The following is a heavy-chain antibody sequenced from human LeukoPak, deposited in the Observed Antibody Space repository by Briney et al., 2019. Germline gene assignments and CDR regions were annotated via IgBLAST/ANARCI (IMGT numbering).Heavy chain of an antibody. D-gene: IGHD3-9*01. CDR1: GFTFSIYF. V-gene: IGHV3-74*01. J-gene: IGHJ4*02. Sequence: GGSLRLSCAASGFTFSIYFMHWVRQPPGKGLVWVSRINGDGISTTYADSVMGRFTISRDNAKNTLYLQMNSLRAEDTAVYYCARTGDGILTGFDYWGQGTLVTVSS. CDR3: ARTGDGILTGFDY. CDR2: INGDGIST.